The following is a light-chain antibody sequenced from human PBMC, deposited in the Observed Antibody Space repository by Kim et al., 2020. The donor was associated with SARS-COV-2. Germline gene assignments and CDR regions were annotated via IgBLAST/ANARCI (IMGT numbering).Light chain of an antibody. Sequence: SVGDRVTITCRASQTISTYLNWYQQKPGKAPRLLIYAASSLQSGVPSRFSGSGSGTDFTLTINSLQPEDFATYYCQQSYTTPPITFGQGTRLEIK. V-gene: IGKV1-39*01. CDR3: QQSYTTPPIT. CDR2: AAS. J-gene: IGKJ5*01. CDR1: QTISTY.